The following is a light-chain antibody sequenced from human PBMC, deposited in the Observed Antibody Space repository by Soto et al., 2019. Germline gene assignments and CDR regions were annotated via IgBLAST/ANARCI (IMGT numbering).Light chain of an antibody. CDR2: EVN. V-gene: IGLV2-23*02. CDR1: NSDVGNYNL. J-gene: IGLJ1*01. Sequence: QSVLTQPASVSGSPGQSITISCTGTNSDVGNYNLVSWYQQHPGKAPKLIIYEVNKRPSGVSSRFSGSKSGNTASLTIFGLQAEDEVDYYCYSYAGGDTYYVFGTGTKVTVL. CDR3: YSYAGGDTYYV.